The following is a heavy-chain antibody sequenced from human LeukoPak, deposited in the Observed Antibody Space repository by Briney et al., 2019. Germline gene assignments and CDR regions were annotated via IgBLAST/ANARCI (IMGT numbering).Heavy chain of an antibody. CDR1: GYTFTGYY. D-gene: IGHD3-22*01. Sequence: ASVKVSCKASGYTFTGYYMHWVRQAPGQGLEWMGWINPNSGGTNYAQKFQGRVTMTRDTSISTAYMELSRLRSDDTAVYYCARVGLAVYDSSGYYSHFDYWGQGTLVTVSS. CDR3: ARVGLAVYDSSGYYSHFDY. CDR2: INPNSGGT. V-gene: IGHV1-2*02. J-gene: IGHJ4*02.